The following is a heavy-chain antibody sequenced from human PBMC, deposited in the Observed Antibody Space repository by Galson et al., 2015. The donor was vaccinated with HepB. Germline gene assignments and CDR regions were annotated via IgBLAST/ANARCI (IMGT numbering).Heavy chain of an antibody. CDR3: AKDVYDFWSGHDY. Sequence: SLRLSCAASGFTFSSYSMSWVRQAPGKGLEWVSVISGSGGSTNYADSVKGRFTISRDNSKNTLHLQMNSLRAEDTAVYYCAKDVYDFWSGHDYWGQGTLVTVSS. V-gene: IGHV3-23*01. CDR2: ISGSGGST. J-gene: IGHJ4*02. CDR1: GFTFSSYS. D-gene: IGHD3-3*01.